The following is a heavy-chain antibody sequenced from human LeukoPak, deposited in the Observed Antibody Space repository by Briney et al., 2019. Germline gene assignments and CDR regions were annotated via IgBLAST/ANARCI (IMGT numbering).Heavy chain of an antibody. CDR2: INPDGDST. D-gene: IGHD5-12*01. CDR3: ARSLGGYSGYVVNDPYEF. V-gene: IGHV3-64*01. J-gene: IGHJ4*02. CDR1: GFTLSVSS. Sequence: GGSPRLSRAGPGFTLSVSSMYWVRAAPGRGLEYVSPINPDGDSTYNANSVKGRFTISRDTSKNTLYLQMGSLRAEDMAMYYCARSLGGYSGYVVNDPYEFWGQGTLVTVSS.